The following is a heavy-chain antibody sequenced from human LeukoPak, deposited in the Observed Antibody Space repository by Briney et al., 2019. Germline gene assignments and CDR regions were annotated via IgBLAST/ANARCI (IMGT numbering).Heavy chain of an antibody. D-gene: IGHD6-13*01. V-gene: IGHV4-34*01. CDR2: INHSGST. CDR1: GGSFSGYY. J-gene: IGHJ4*02. CDR3: ARGLTSSSWYSVVY. Sequence: PSETLSLTCAVYGGSFSGYYWSWIRQPPGKWLEWIGEINHSGSTNYNPSLKSRVTISVDTSKNQLSLKLSSVTAADTAVYYCARGLTSSSWYSVVYWGQGTLVTVSS.